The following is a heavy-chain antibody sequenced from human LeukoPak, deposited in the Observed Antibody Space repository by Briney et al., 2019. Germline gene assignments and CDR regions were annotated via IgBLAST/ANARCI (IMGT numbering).Heavy chain of an antibody. CDR1: GFTFSSYE. Sequence: GGSLRLSCAASGFTFSSYEMNWVRQAPGKGLEWVSYISSSGSTIYYADSVKGRFTISRDNAKNSLYLQMNSLRAEDTAVYYCAREARILTGYYINDYYYYMDVWGKGTTVTVSS. V-gene: IGHV3-48*03. CDR3: AREARILTGYYINDYYYYMDV. J-gene: IGHJ6*03. D-gene: IGHD3-9*01. CDR2: ISSSGSTI.